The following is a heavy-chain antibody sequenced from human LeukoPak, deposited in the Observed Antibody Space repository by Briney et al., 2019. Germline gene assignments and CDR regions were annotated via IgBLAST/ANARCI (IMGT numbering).Heavy chain of an antibody. Sequence: SETVSLTCAVSGYSISSGYYWGWIRQPPGEGLEWIGSIYHSRSTYYNPSLKSRVTISVDTSKNQFSLKLSSVTAADTAVYYCARHLYDILTGYYPWWFDPWGQGTLVTVSS. V-gene: IGHV4-38-2*01. CDR3: ARHLYDILTGYYPWWFDP. J-gene: IGHJ5*02. CDR2: IYHSRST. CDR1: GYSISSGYY. D-gene: IGHD3-9*01.